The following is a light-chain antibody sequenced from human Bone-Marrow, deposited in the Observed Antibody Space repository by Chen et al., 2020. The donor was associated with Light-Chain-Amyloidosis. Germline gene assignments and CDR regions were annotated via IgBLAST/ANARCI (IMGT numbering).Light chain of an antibody. CDR1: SSDV. J-gene: IGLJ3*02. CDR3: SSSATSNTWV. V-gene: IGLV2-14*03. CDR2: DVI. Sequence: QSALTQPASVSGSPGQSITVSCTGASSDVSWYQQHPGKAPKLVIYDVINRPLGVSSRFSGSKAGNKASLTISGLQAEDEADYFCSSSATSNTWVFGGGTKLTVL.